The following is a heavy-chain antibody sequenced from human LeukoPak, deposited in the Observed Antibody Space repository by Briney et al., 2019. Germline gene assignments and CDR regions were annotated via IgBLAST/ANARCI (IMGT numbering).Heavy chain of an antibody. Sequence: SETLSLTCTVSGGSISSYYWSWIRQPPGKGLEWIGYIYYRGSTNYNPSLKSRVTISVDTSKNQFSLKIGSVAAADTALYYWARVSRVQLWTTFDYWGQGTLVTVSS. CDR3: ARVSRVQLWTTFDY. D-gene: IGHD5-18*01. V-gene: IGHV4-59*01. J-gene: IGHJ4*02. CDR1: GGSISSYY. CDR2: IYYRGST.